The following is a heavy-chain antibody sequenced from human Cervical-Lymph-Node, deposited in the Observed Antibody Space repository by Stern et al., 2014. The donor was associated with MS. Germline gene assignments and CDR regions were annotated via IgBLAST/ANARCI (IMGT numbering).Heavy chain of an antibody. Sequence: DQLVESGAEVKKPGSSVKVSCKASGCTFSSYTITWVRQAPGQGLEWMGRIIAIVGIDDYAQKFQGRVTITADKSTSTAYMELSSLRSEDTAVYYCAGESTGDAFDIWGQGTMVTVSS. CDR3: AGESTGDAFDI. CDR1: GCTFSSYT. V-gene: IGHV1-69*04. CDR2: IIAIVGID. D-gene: IGHD3-10*01. J-gene: IGHJ3*02.